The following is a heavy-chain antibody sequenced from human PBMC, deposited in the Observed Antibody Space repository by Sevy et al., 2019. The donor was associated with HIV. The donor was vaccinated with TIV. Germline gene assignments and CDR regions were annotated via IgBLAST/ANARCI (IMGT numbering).Heavy chain of an antibody. V-gene: IGHV4-34*01. CDR3: ARGGYCSGGSCRNDYYYYGMDV. J-gene: IGHJ6*02. CDR2: INHSGST. D-gene: IGHD2-15*01. CDR1: GGSFSNYF. Sequence: SETLSLTCAVYGGSFSNYFWSWIRQPPGKGLEWIGEINHSGSTNYNPSLKSRVTISVETSKKQFSLKLRSLTAADTAVYYCARGGYCSGGSCRNDYYYYGMDVWGQGTTVTVSS.